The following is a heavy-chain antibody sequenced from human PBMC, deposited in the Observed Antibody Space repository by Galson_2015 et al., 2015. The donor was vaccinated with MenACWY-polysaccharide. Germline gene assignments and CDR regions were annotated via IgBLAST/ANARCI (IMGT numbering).Heavy chain of an antibody. CDR3: ARDGTLDILAPNWFDP. Sequence: SVKVSCKASGGTFSSYAISWVRQAPGQGLEWMGGIIPIFGTANYAQKFQGRVTITADESTSTAYMELSSLRSEGTAVYYCARDGTLDILAPNWFDPWGQGTLVTVSS. CDR2: IIPIFGTA. CDR1: GGTFSSYA. V-gene: IGHV1-69*13. D-gene: IGHD3-16*02. J-gene: IGHJ5*02.